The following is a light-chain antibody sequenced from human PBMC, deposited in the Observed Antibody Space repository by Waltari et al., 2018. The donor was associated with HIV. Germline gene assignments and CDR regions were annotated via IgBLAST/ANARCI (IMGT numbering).Light chain of an antibody. CDR1: IVSKQY. V-gene: IGLV3-25*03. CDR3: QSADISGIWV. Sequence: SYEPPQPHSLSGSSGQPAPIICSCDIVSKQYAYWYQQKPGQSPVLFIYKENKRPSGIPHRFSGSSSGTTGTFNISGVQAGDKADYYCQSADISGIWVVAGGTVVTVL. J-gene: IGLJ2*01. CDR2: KEN.